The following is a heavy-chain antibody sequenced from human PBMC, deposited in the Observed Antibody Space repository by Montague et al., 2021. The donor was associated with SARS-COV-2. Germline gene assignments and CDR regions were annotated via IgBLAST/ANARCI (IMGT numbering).Heavy chain of an antibody. CDR3: ARHRRFGVPVAGGAYIDH. J-gene: IGHJ4*02. CDR2: IYLTGST. CDR1: GDSISGYY. D-gene: IGHD6-19*01. Sequence: SETLSLTCTVSGDSISGYYWSWIWQAPEKGLDWIGYIYLTGSTNYNPSSKGRVIISVDTSTNKLSLRLTSVSAADSAKYFCARHRRFGVPVAGGAYIDHWGQGTQVTVSS. V-gene: IGHV4-59*08.